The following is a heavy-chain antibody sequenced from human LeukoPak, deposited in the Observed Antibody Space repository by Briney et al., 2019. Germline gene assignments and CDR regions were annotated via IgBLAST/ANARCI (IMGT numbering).Heavy chain of an antibody. CDR1: GDSISGISYY. V-gene: IGHV4-39*01. Sequence: SSETLSLTCSVSGDSISGISYYWGWIRQPPGKGLEWIGKIYYSGSSYNNPSLERRVVISLDTSRNQFSLKLTSVTATDTAVYYCARQGAVGATGFDFWGQGILVTVSS. J-gene: IGHJ4*02. D-gene: IGHD1-26*01. CDR3: ARQGAVGATGFDF. CDR2: IYYSGSS.